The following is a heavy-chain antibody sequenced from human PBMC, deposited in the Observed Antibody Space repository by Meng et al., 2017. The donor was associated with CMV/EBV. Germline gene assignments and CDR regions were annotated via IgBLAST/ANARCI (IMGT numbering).Heavy chain of an antibody. CDR1: GFTFSGSA. V-gene: IGHV3-73*01. Sequence: KLSCAASGFTFSGSAMHWVRQASGKGLEWVGRIRSKANSYATAYAASVKGRFTISRDDSKNTAYLQVNSLKTEDTAVYYCTGTPGDYWGQGTLVTVSS. CDR3: TGTPGDY. CDR2: IRSKANSYAT. J-gene: IGHJ4*02. D-gene: IGHD3-10*01.